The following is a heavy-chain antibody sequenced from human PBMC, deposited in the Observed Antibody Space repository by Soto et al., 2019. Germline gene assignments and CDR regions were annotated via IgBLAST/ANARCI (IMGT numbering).Heavy chain of an antibody. J-gene: IGHJ4*02. D-gene: IGHD3-22*01. Sequence: QLQLQESGPGLVKPSETLSLTCRVSDGSMNSDSSYWGWIRQPPGKGLEWIGVINHSGSTYHNLSIKGRVTMSVDASRNQFSLKLTSMTAADTAVYYCARLGGYVSVGYYYLWDSWGQGTLGTVSS. V-gene: IGHV4-39*01. CDR3: ARLGGYVSVGYYYLWDS. CDR1: DGSMNSDSSY. CDR2: INHSGST.